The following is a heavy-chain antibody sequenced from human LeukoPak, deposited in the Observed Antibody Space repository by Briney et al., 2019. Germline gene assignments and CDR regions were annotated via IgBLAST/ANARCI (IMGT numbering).Heavy chain of an antibody. Sequence: PGRSLRLSCAASGFTFSSYAMSWVRQAPGKGLEWVSAISGSGGSTYYADSVKGRFTISRDNSKNTLYLQMNSLRAEDTAVYYCANVDKDCSGGSCYQWIDYWGQGTLVTVSS. CDR3: ANVDKDCSGGSCYQWIDY. CDR1: GFTFSSYA. V-gene: IGHV3-23*01. J-gene: IGHJ4*02. CDR2: ISGSGGST. D-gene: IGHD2-15*01.